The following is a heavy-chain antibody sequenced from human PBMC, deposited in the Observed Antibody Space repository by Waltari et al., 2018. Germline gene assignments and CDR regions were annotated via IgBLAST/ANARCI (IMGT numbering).Heavy chain of an antibody. CDR1: YSISSGYY. D-gene: IGHD1-1*01. CDR3: ARLRGWNVIDY. CDR2: IYHSGST. V-gene: IGHV4-38-2*01. Sequence: YSISSGYYWGWIRQPPGKGLEWIGSIYHSGSTYYNPSLKSRVTISVDTSKNQFSLKLSSVTAADTAVYYCARLRGWNVIDYWGQGTLVTVSS. J-gene: IGHJ4*02.